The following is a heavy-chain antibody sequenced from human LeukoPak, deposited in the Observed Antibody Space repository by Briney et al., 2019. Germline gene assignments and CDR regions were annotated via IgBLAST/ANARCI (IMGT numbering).Heavy chain of an antibody. V-gene: IGHV4-39*01. J-gene: IGHJ3*02. Sequence: PSETLSLTCTVSGGSISSSSYYWGWLRQPPGMGLEWIVSICCSGSTYYHPSRQSRITISVDTSKNQFSLKLPSVTAADTAVYYCARLGLVIISDAFDIWGQGTMVTVSS. CDR3: ARLGLVIISDAFDI. CDR1: GGSISSSSYY. CDR2: ICCSGST. D-gene: IGHD6-19*01.